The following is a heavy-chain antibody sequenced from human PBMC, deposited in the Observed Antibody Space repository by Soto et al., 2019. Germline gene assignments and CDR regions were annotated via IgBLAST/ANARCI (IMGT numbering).Heavy chain of an antibody. Sequence: PSETLSLTCTVSGGSISSYYWSWIRQPPGKGLEWIGYIYYTGSTNYNPSLKSRVTISVDTSKNQFSLKLSSVTAADTAVYYCARSHCSGGSCYVGPYYFDYWGQGTLVTVSS. J-gene: IGHJ4*02. CDR2: IYYTGST. CDR3: ARSHCSGGSCYVGPYYFDY. D-gene: IGHD2-15*01. CDR1: GGSISSYY. V-gene: IGHV4-59*08.